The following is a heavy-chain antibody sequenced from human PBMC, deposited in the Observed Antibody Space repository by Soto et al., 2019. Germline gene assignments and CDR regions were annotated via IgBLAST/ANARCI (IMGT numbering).Heavy chain of an antibody. CDR1: GFTFSTYW. D-gene: IGHD3-22*01. CDR2: IKQDRSDK. J-gene: IGHJ3*01. Sequence: GGSLRLSCAASGFTFSTYWMSWVRQAPGKGLEWVANIKQDRSDKYYVDSVKGRFTISRDNAKNSLYLQMNSLRAEDTAVYYCARDQLYYNDISGRPLNAFDVWGQGTMVTVSS. V-gene: IGHV3-7*01. CDR3: ARDQLYYNDISGRPLNAFDV.